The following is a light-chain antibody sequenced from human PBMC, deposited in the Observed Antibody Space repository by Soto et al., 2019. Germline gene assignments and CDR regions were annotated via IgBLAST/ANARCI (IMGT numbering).Light chain of an antibody. CDR1: LSVSVY. Sequence: VLTQSPATLSLSPGERATLSCRTSLSVSVYLDWYQQKPGQAPRLLIYDASSRATGIPARFSASGSGTDFTLTISDVQPEDFALYYCHQRQSWPRTFGQGTKVDIK. CDR3: HQRQSWPRT. CDR2: DAS. V-gene: IGKV3-11*01. J-gene: IGKJ1*01.